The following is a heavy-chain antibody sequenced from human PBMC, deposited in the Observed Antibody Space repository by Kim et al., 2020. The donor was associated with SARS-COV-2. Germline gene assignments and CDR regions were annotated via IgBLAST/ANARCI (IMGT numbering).Heavy chain of an antibody. V-gene: IGHV4-39*07. Sequence: SETLSLTCTVSGGSISSSSYYWGWIRQPPGKGLEWIGSIYYSGSTYYNPSLKSRVTISVDTSKNQFSLKLSSVTAADTAVYYCARGSYGIAARFDPWGQGTLVTVSS. J-gene: IGHJ5*02. CDR2: IYYSGST. D-gene: IGHD6-6*01. CDR1: GGSISSSSYY. CDR3: ARGSYGIAARFDP.